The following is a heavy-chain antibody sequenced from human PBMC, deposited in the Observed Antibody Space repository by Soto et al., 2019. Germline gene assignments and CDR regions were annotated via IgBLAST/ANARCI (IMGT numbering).Heavy chain of an antibody. CDR1: GYSFSDYG. Sequence: QVQLVQSGAEVKEPGASVKVSCKASGYSFSDYGISWVRQAPGQGLEWMGWISGHSGNTNYAQRFQGRVTMATDTSTSTVYMEVRSLRSDDTALYYCARERGPQCGYFRCYSRGNFDFWGQGTLVTVAS. J-gene: IGHJ4*02. CDR2: ISGHSGNT. CDR3: ARERGPQCGYFRCYSRGNFDF. D-gene: IGHD2-15*01. V-gene: IGHV1-18*01.